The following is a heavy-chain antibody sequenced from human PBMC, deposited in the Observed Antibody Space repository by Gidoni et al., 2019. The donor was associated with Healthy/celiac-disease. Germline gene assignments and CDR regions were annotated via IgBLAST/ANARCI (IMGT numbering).Heavy chain of an antibody. V-gene: IGHV3-23*01. CDR3: ATLRWRI. Sequence: APGTGLEWVSAISGSGGSTYYADSVKGRFTISRDNSKNTLYLEMNSRRAEDTAVYYCATLRWRIWGQGTMVTVSS. J-gene: IGHJ3*02. CDR2: ISGSGGST. D-gene: IGHD4-17*01.